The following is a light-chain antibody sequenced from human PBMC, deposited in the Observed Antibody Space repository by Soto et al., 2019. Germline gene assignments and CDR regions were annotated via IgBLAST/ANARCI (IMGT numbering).Light chain of an antibody. CDR1: TGAVTSGYY. J-gene: IGLJ2*01. CDR2: STT. CDR3: LRYYGGALV. Sequence: QAVVTHETSLTVSPGGTVTLTCASITGAVTSGYYPNWFQQKPGQAPRTLLYSTTNKHSWTPARFSGSLLGGKAALTLAGVQPEDEAEYYCLRYYGGALVLGGGTELTFL. V-gene: IGLV7-43*01.